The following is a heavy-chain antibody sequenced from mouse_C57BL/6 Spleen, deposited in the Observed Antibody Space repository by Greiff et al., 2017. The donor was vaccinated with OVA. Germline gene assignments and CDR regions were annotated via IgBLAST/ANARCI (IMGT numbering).Heavy chain of an antibody. CDR3: ARADFTVAVDY. CDR1: GYTFTDYN. D-gene: IGHD1-1*01. J-gene: IGHJ2*01. Sequence: EVQLVESGPELVKPGASVKMSCKASGYTFTDYNMHWVKQSHGKSLEWIGYINPNNGGTSYNQKFKGKATLTVNKSSSTAYMELRSLTSEDSAVYYCARADFTVAVDYWGQGTTLTVSS. V-gene: IGHV1-22*01. CDR2: INPNNGGT.